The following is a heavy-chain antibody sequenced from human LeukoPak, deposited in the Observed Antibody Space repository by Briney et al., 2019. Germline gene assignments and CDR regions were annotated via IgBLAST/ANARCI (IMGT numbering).Heavy chain of an antibody. CDR1: GFTFSSYS. CDR2: ISSSSSTK. V-gene: IGHV3-48*01. D-gene: IGHD2-2*01. CDR3: ASLPPAGEYCSSTSCYVRYYYYGMDV. J-gene: IGHJ6*02. Sequence: GGSLRLSCAASGFTFSSYSMNWVRQAPGKGLEWVSYISSSSSTKYYADSVKGRFTISRDNAKNSLYLQMNSLRAEDTAVYYCASLPPAGEYCSSTSCYVRYYYYGMDVWGQGTTVTVSS.